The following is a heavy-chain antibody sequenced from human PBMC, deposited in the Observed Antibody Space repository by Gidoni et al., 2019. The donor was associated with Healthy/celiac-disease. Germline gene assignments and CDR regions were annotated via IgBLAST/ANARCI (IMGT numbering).Heavy chain of an antibody. CDR1: GFTFSRYS. CDR3: ARVAVAEFDY. D-gene: IGHD6-19*01. Sequence: EVQLVESGGGLVKPGGSVRLSCAASGFTFSRYSMNWVRQARGKGLEWLSSISSSSSYIYYADSVKGRFTISRDNAKNSLYLQMNSLRAEDTAVYYCARVAVAEFDYWGQGTLVTVSS. V-gene: IGHV3-21*01. CDR2: ISSSSSYI. J-gene: IGHJ4*02.